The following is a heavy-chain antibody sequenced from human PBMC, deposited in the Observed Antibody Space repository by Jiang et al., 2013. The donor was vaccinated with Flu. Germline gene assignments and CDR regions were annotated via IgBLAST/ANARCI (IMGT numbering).Heavy chain of an antibody. V-gene: IGHV1-24*01. J-gene: IGHJ5*02. D-gene: IGHD1-26*01. CDR1: GYTLTELS. Sequence: GAEVKKPGASVKVSCKVSGYTLTELSMHWVRQAPGKGLEWMGGFDPEDGETIYAQKFQGRVTMTEDTSTDTVYMELSSLRSEDTAVYYCATDAFGSYHVQDFXNPPPHAKINCFDPWGQGTLVTVSS. CDR2: FDPEDGET. CDR3: ATDAFGSYHVQDFXNPPPHAKINCFDP.